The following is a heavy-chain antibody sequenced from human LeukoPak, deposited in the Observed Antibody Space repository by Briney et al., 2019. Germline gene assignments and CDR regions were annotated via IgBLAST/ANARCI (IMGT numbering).Heavy chain of an antibody. CDR2: INPSGDNT. CDR3: ASAGSAPYYFDY. CDR1: GYTFTNNF. J-gene: IGHJ4*02. Sequence: VASVKVSCKASGYTFTNNFMHWVRQAPGQGLEWIGIINPSGDNTWYAQKFQGRVTMTRDMATSTDYLEVSSLRSEDTAVYYCASAGSAPYYFDYWGQGTLVTVSS. V-gene: IGHV1-46*01.